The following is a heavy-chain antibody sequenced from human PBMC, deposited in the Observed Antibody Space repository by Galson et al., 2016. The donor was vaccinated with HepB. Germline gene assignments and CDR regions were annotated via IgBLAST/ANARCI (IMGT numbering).Heavy chain of an antibody. CDR2: ISRGSNYI. CDR3: AREDWNFIDY. D-gene: IGHD1-7*01. J-gene: IGHJ4*02. V-gene: IGHV3-21*01. CDR1: GFTFSSYS. Sequence: SPRLSCAASGFTFSSYSMTWVRQAPGKGLEWVSSISRGSNYIYYADSLKGRFTISRDNAKNSLYLQMDSLTAEDTAVYYCAREDWNFIDYWSQGTLVTISS.